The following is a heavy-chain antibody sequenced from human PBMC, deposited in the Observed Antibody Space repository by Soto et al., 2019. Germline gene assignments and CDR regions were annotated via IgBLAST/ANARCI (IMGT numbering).Heavy chain of an antibody. CDR1: GYTFTSYG. D-gene: IGHD6-13*01. J-gene: IGHJ4*02. CDR2: ISAYNGNT. Sequence: QVQLVQSGAEVKKPGASVKVSCKASGYTFTSYGISWVRQAPGQGLEWMGWISAYNGNTNYSQKLQGRVTMTTDTYTSTAYMEVRSRRFDYPAVYFCACAAGKGSWYQLAYWGQGTLVTVSS. CDR3: ACAAGKGSWYQLAY. V-gene: IGHV1-18*01.